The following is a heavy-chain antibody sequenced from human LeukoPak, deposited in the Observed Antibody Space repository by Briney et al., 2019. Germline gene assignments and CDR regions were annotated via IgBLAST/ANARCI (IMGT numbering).Heavy chain of an antibody. CDR1: GGSIRSTTYY. CDR3: ARWGGFDY. Sequence: PSETLSLTCTVSGGSIRSTTYYWGWIRQPPGKGLEWIGSIYYSGNAYYNPSLMSRVTISVDTSKNQFSLNLSSVTAADTAVYYCARWGGFDYWGQGTLVTVSS. D-gene: IGHD3-16*01. J-gene: IGHJ4*02. V-gene: IGHV4-39*07. CDR2: IYYSGNA.